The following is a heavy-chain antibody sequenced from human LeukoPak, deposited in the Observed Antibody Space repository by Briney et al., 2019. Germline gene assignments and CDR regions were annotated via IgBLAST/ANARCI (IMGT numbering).Heavy chain of an antibody. J-gene: IGHJ4*02. CDR2: IRSKAYGGTT. Sequence: HPGESLRLSCTASGVTFGDYAMSWFRQAPGKGQGREGFIRSKAYGGTTEYAASVKGRFTISRDDHKSIPYRQMKRLKTEDTAVYYCTRDTFVVTWELLNWGQGGLGTVS. V-gene: IGHV3-49*03. D-gene: IGHD1-26*01. CDR3: TRDTFVVTWELLN. CDR1: GVTFGDYA.